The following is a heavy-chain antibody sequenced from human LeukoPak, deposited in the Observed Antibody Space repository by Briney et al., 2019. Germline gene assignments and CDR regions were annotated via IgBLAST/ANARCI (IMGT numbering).Heavy chain of an antibody. J-gene: IGHJ3*02. CDR3: ARVPPPPDIVVVPAASAFDI. D-gene: IGHD2-2*01. V-gene: IGHV4-39*07. CDR1: GGSISSSSYY. CDR2: IYYSGST. Sequence: SETLSLTCTVSGGSISSSSYYWDWIRQPPGKGLEWIGSIYYSGSTYYNPSLKSRVTISVDTSKNQFSLKLSSVTAADTAVYYCARVPPPPDIVVVPAASAFDIWGQGTMVTVSS.